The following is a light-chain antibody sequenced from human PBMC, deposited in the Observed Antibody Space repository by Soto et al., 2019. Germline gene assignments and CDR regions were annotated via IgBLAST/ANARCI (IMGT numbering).Light chain of an antibody. Sequence: EIVLTQSPATLSVSPGERATVSCRASQSVSSNLAWYQKKPGQAPRLLIYDASTRATGIPARFSGSGSGTEFTLTISSLQSEDFALYYCQQYHNFPPYPFGQGTKLEIK. CDR2: DAS. J-gene: IGKJ2*01. V-gene: IGKV3-15*01. CDR1: QSVSSN. CDR3: QQYHNFPPYP.